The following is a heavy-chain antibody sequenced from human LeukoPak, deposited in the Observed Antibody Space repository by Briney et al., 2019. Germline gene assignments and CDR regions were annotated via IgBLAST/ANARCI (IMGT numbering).Heavy chain of an antibody. Sequence: GSLRLSCAASGFTFSSYAVSWVRQAPGKGLEWVSAISGSGGSTYYADSVKGRFTISRDNSKNTLYLQMNSLRAEDTAVYYCAKDRGVWGSYRYYFDYWGQGTLVTVSS. D-gene: IGHD3-16*02. J-gene: IGHJ4*02. V-gene: IGHV3-23*01. CDR1: GFTFSSYA. CDR2: ISGSGGST. CDR3: AKDRGVWGSYRYYFDY.